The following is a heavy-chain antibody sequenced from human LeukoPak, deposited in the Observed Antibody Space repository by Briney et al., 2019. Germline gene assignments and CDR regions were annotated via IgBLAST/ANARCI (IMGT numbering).Heavy chain of an antibody. D-gene: IGHD3-16*02. CDR2: IYYSGST. CDR3: ARGLYDYVWGSYRENYYFDY. J-gene: IGHJ4*02. V-gene: IGHV4-59*01. CDR1: GGSISSYY. Sequence: SETLSLTCTVSGGSISSYYWSWIRQPPGKGLEWIGYIYYSGSTNYNPSLKSRATISVDTSKNQFSLKLSSVTAADTAVYYCARGLYDYVWGSYRENYYFDYWGQGTLVTVSS.